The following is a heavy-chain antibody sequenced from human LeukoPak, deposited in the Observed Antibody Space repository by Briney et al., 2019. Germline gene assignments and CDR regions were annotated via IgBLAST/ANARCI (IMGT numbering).Heavy chain of an antibody. V-gene: IGHV4-39*07. J-gene: IGHJ4*02. Sequence: PSETLSLTCTVSGGSISSSSYYWGWIRQPPEKGLEWIGSIYYSGSTYYNPSLKSRVTISVDTSKNQFSLKLSSVTAADTAVYYCARVGQQLVREWGQGTLVTVSS. CDR1: GGSISSSSYY. CDR2: IYYSGST. CDR3: ARVGQQLVRE. D-gene: IGHD6-13*01.